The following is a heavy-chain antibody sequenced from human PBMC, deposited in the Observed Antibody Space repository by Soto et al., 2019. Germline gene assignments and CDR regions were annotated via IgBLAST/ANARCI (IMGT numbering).Heavy chain of an antibody. CDR2: ISAYNGYT. V-gene: IGHV1-18*01. Sequence: ASVKVSCKASGYSFTSYGISWVRQAPGQGLEWMGWISAYNGYTNYAQKLQGRVTMTTDNSKNTLYLQMNSLRAEDTAVYYCAKGAGVSYWGQGTLVTVSS. CDR3: AKGAGVSY. J-gene: IGHJ4*02. D-gene: IGHD6-19*01. CDR1: GYSFTSYG.